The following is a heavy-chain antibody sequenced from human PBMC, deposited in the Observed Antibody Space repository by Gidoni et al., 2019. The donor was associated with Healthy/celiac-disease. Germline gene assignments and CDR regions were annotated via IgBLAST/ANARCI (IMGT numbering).Heavy chain of an antibody. D-gene: IGHD2-2*01. CDR1: GFTFRSYG. J-gene: IGHJ5*02. V-gene: IGHV3-33*01. CDR2: IWYDGSNK. Sequence: QVQLVESGGGVVQPGRSLRLSCAASGFTFRSYGMPWGRQAPGKGLEWVEVIWYDGSNKYYADSVKGRFTISRDNSKNTLYLQMNSLRAEDTAVYYCAREGRPVGYCSSTSCYNWFDPWGQGTLVTVSS. CDR3: AREGRPVGYCSSTSCYNWFDP.